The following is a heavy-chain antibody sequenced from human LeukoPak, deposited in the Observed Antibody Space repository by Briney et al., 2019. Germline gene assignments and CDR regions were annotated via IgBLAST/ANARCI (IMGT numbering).Heavy chain of an antibody. CDR2: IYSGGST. Sequence: GGSLRLSCAASRFTVSSNYMSWVRQAPGKGLEWVSVIYSGGSTYYADSVKGRFTISRDNSKNTLYLQMNSLRAEDTAVYYCARTPSGTYWFDPWGQGTLVTVSS. CDR3: ARTPSGTYWFDP. J-gene: IGHJ5*02. V-gene: IGHV3-53*01. CDR1: RFTVSSNY.